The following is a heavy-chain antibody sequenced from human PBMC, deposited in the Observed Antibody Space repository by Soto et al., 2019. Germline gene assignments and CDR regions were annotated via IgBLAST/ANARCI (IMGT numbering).Heavy chain of an antibody. V-gene: IGHV3-53*01. CDR2: IYSGGST. J-gene: IGHJ4*02. Sequence: RLSCAASGFTFISNYIIWVRQSPGKGLELVSVIYSGGSTYYADSVKGRFTISRDNSKNTLYLQMNSLRAEDTAVYYCAKHPLSGSYYFDYWGQGTLVTVSS. CDR1: GFTFISNY. D-gene: IGHD1-26*01. CDR3: AKHPLSGSYYFDY.